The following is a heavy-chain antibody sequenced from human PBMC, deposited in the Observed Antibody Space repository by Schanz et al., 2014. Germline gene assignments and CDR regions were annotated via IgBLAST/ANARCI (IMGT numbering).Heavy chain of an antibody. CDR3: ASLIGTTSAHFYGMDV. CDR2: IYSGDNT. D-gene: IGHD1-7*01. V-gene: IGHV3-53*01. CDR1: GFTVTSYY. J-gene: IGHJ6*02. Sequence: EMQLVESGGGLIQPGGSLRLSCAASGFTVTSYYMSWVRQAPGKGLEWVSVIYSGDNTYYADSVKGRFTISRDNSKNTLYLQMNSLRAEDTAVYFCASLIGTTSAHFYGMDVWGQGTTVTVSS.